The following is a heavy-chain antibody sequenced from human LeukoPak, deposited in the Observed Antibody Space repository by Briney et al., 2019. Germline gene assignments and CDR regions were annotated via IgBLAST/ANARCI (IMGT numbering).Heavy chain of an antibody. CDR2: ISAYNGNT. CDR1: GYTFTSYG. D-gene: IGHD1-7*01. CDR3: ARRQGNWNYVDY. J-gene: IGHJ4*02. V-gene: IGHV1-18*01. Sequence: GASVKASCKASGYTFTSYGISWVRQAPGQGLEWMGWISAYNGNTDYAQKLQGRVTMTTDTSTGTAYMELRSLRSDDTAVYYCARRQGNWNYVDYWGQGTLVTVSS.